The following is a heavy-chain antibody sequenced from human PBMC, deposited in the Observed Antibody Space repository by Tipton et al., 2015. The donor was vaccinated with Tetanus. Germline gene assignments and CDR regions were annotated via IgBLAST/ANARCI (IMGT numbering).Heavy chain of an antibody. Sequence: SLRLSCAISGFSVSSNYLTWVRQAPGKGLEWVSVIHTGGNTYYADSVKGRFTVSRDNSKNTFHLQMNSLRAEDTAVYYCTRLWAAALDNWGQGTLVTVSS. CDR1: GFSVSSNY. CDR2: IHTGGNT. J-gene: IGHJ4*02. D-gene: IGHD3-10*01. V-gene: IGHV3-53*01. CDR3: TRLWAAALDN.